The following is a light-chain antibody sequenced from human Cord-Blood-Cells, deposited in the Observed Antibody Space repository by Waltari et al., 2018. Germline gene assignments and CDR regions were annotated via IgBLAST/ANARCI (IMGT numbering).Light chain of an antibody. Sequence: QSALTQPASVSGSPGQSITISCTGTSSDVGSYNLVSWYQQHPGKAPKLMIYEGSKRPSGVSNHFSGSKSGNTASLTISGLQAEDEADYYCCSYAGWVFGGGTKLTVL. CDR2: EGS. V-gene: IGLV2-23*01. J-gene: IGLJ3*02. CDR3: CSYAGWV. CDR1: SSDVGSYNL.